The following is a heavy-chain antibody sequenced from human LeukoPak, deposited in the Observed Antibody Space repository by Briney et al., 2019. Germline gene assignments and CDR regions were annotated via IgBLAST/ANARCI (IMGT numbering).Heavy chain of an antibody. CDR2: ISSEGVST. J-gene: IGHJ4*02. Sequence: GGSLRLSCSASGFTISIYAMHWVRQAPGKGLEYVSGISSEGVSTYYADSVKGRFTISRDNSKDTMFLQMSSLRPEDTAVYYCVKGGQYSSSSHFDYWGQGTLVTVSS. CDR3: VKGGQYSSSSHFDY. V-gene: IGHV3-64D*09. D-gene: IGHD6-6*01. CDR1: GFTISIYA.